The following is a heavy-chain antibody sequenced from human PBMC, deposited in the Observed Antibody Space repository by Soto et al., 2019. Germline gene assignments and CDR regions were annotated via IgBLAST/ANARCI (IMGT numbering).Heavy chain of an antibody. CDR3: ASFIAARDLDY. V-gene: IGHV3-21*01. J-gene: IGHJ4*02. CDR2: ISSSSSYI. CDR1: GFTFSSYS. D-gene: IGHD6-6*01. Sequence: GGSLRLSCAASGFTFSSYSMNWVRQAPGKGLEWDSSISSSSSYIYYADSVKGRFTISRDNAKNSLYLQMNSLRAEDTAVYYCASFIAARDLDYWGQGTLVTVSS.